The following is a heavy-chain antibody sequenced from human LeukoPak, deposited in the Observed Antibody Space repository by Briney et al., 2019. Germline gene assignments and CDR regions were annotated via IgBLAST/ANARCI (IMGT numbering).Heavy chain of an antibody. CDR3: ARDRSSSRGYFDY. Sequence: ASVKVSCKASGYTFTNYGINWVRQAPGQGLEWMGWITTYNGNTNYAQKLQGRVTMTTDTSTSTAYMELRSLRSDDAAVYYCARDRSSSRGYFDYWGQGTLVTVSS. CDR2: ITTYNGNT. CDR1: GYTFTNYG. D-gene: IGHD6-13*01. J-gene: IGHJ4*02. V-gene: IGHV1-18*01.